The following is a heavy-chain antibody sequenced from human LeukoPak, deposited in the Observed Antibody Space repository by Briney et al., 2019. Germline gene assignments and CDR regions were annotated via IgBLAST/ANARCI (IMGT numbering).Heavy chain of an antibody. CDR1: GYSISSGYY. Sequence: SETLSLTCTVSGYSISSGYYWGWIRQPPGKGLEWIGSIYHSGSTYYNPSLKSRVTISVDTSKNQFSLKLSSVTAADTAVYYCARRYRDEDIVVVPAARGGEGDAFDIWGQGTMVTVSS. CDR3: ARRYRDEDIVVVPAARGGEGDAFDI. D-gene: IGHD2-2*01. CDR2: IYHSGST. J-gene: IGHJ3*02. V-gene: IGHV4-38-2*02.